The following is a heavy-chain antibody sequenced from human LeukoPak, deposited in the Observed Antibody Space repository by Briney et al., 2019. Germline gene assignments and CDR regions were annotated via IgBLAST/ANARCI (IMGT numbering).Heavy chain of an antibody. J-gene: IGHJ6*03. CDR2: IYYSGST. Sequence: SETLSLTCTVSGGSISSYYWSWIRQPPGKGLEWIGYIYYSGSTNYSPSLKSRVTISVDTSKNQFSLKLSSVTAADTAVYYCARSWAYALGYHYYMDVWGKGTTVTVSS. V-gene: IGHV4-59*01. D-gene: IGHD2-2*01. CDR1: GGSISSYY. CDR3: ARSWAYALGYHYYMDV.